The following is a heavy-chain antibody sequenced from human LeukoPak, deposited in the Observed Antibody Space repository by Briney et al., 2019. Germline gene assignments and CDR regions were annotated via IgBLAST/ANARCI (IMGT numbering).Heavy chain of an antibody. J-gene: IGHJ4*02. CDR2: IYYSGST. CDR3: ARSCLTWTQITCFDY. V-gene: IGHV4-39*07. CDR1: GGSISSSSYY. D-gene: IGHD1-14*01. Sequence: SETLSLTCTVSGGSISSSSYYWGWIRQPPGKGLEWIGSIYYSGSTYYNPSLKSRVTISVDTSKNQFSLKLSSVTAADTAVYYCARSCLTWTQITCFDYWGQGTLVTVSS.